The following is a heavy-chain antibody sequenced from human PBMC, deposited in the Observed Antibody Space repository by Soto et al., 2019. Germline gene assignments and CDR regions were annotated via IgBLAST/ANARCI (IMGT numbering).Heavy chain of an antibody. CDR2: INHSGST. D-gene: IGHD6-6*01. Sequence: SETLSLTCADYGGSFSGYYWSWIRQPPGKGLEWIGEINHSGSTNYNPSLKSRVTISVDTSKNQFSLKLSSVTAADTAVYYCARTEYSYYYGMDVWGQGTTVTVSS. V-gene: IGHV4-34*01. J-gene: IGHJ6*02. CDR1: GGSFSGYY. CDR3: ARTEYSYYYGMDV.